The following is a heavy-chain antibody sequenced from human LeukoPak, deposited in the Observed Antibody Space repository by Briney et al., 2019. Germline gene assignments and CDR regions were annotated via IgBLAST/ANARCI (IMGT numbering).Heavy chain of an antibody. CDR1: GYSIRSGYY. D-gene: IGHD6-6*01. J-gene: IGHJ4*02. CDR2: IYHSEST. Sequence: PSETLSLTCDVSGYSIRSGYYWGWIRQPPGKGLEWIGSIYHSESTYYNPSLKSRVTVSVDTSKNQFFLKVNSVTAADTAVYYCATLGYSSSSEVDWDQGTLVTVSS. CDR3: ATLGYSSSSEVD. V-gene: IGHV4-38-2*01.